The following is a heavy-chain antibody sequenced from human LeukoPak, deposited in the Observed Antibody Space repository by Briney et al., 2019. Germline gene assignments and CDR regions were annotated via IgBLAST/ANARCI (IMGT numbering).Heavy chain of an antibody. CDR3: ARYSAAAASYFDY. J-gene: IGHJ4*02. V-gene: IGHV4-34*01. D-gene: IGHD6-13*01. CDR2: INHSGST. CDR1: GGSSSGY. Sequence: PSETLSLTCAVYGGSSSGYWSWIRQPPGKGLEWIGEINHSGSTNYNPSLKSRVTISVDTSKNQFSLKLSSVTAADTAVYYCARYSAAAASYFDYWGQGALVTVSS.